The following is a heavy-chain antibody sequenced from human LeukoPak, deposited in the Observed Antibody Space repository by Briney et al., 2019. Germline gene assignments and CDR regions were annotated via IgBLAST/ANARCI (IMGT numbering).Heavy chain of an antibody. V-gene: IGHV3-64D*06. CDR2: ISNNADTT. CDR1: GFTFTAYS. J-gene: IGHJ4*02. Sequence: GSLRLSCSASGFTFTAYSMYWVRQAPGKGLEYVSAISNNADTTYYADSVKGRFTISRDNSKNTLYLQMSSLRAEDTAVYSCVKGWVRGVMNYWGQGTLVTVPS. CDR3: VKGWVRGVMNY. D-gene: IGHD3-10*01.